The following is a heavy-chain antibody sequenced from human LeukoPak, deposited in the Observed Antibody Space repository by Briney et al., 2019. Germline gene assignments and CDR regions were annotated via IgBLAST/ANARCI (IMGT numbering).Heavy chain of an antibody. D-gene: IGHD4-17*01. CDR1: GFTFSSHG. Sequence: GGSLRLSCAASGFTFSSHGMSWVRQAPGKGREWVANIKQDGSEKYYVDSVKGRFTISRDNAKNSLYLQMNSLRAEDTAVYYCARDYGDYILYYYYYMDVWGKGTTVTVSS. J-gene: IGHJ6*03. V-gene: IGHV3-7*01. CDR2: IKQDGSEK. CDR3: ARDYGDYILYYYYYMDV.